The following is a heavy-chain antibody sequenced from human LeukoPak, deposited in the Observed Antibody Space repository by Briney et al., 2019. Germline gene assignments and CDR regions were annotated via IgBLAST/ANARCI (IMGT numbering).Heavy chain of an antibody. V-gene: IGHV1-69*13. Sequence: GASVKVSCKASGGTFSSYAISWVRQAPGQGLEWMGGIIPIFGTANYAQKFQGRVTITADESTSTAYMELSSLRSEDTAVYYCAREAGSRGSGGGLDPWGQGTLVTVSS. CDR2: IIPIFGTA. D-gene: IGHD6-19*01. CDR1: GGTFSSYA. CDR3: AREAGSRGSGGGLDP. J-gene: IGHJ5*02.